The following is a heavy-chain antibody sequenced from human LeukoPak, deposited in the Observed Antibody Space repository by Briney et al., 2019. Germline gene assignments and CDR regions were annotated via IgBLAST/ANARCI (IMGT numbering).Heavy chain of an antibody. CDR1: GFTFDDYA. D-gene: IGHD3-10*01. Sequence: GGSLRLSCAASGFTFDDYAMHWVRQAPGKGLEWVSGISWNSGSIGYADSVKGRFTISRDNAKNSLYLQMNSLRAEDTAVYYCARASITMVRGPFDYWGQGTLVTVSS. J-gene: IGHJ4*02. CDR2: ISWNSGSI. V-gene: IGHV3-9*01. CDR3: ARASITMVRGPFDY.